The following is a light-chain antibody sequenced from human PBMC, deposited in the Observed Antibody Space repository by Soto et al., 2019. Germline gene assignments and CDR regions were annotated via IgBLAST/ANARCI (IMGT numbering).Light chain of an antibody. J-gene: IGKJ4*01. CDR2: GAS. CDR1: QSVSSN. V-gene: IGKV3-15*01. Sequence: EIVMTQSPATLSVSPGERAPLSSRASQSVSSNLAWYQQKPGQAPRLLIYGASTRATGIPARFSGSGSGTDFTLTVSNLESEDFAVYYCQQCSNWPLTFGGGTKVDIK. CDR3: QQCSNWPLT.